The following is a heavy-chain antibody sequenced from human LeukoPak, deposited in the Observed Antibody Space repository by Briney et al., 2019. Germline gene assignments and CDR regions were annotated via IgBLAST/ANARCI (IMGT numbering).Heavy chain of an antibody. Sequence: SETLSLTCTVSGASISSYYWSWIRQPAGKALEWIGRIYVTGSTTYNPSLESRVTMSLDTSKNHFSLKLRSVTAADTAVYYCARGGSYYPWGQGTLVTVSS. D-gene: IGHD3-16*01. CDR1: GASISSYY. J-gene: IGHJ5*02. V-gene: IGHV4-4*07. CDR3: ARGGSYYP. CDR2: IYVTGST.